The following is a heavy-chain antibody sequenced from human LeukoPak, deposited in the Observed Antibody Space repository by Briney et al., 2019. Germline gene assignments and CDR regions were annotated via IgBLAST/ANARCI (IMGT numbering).Heavy chain of an antibody. Sequence: GGSLRLSCAASGFTFSNAWMSWVRQAPGKGLEWVGRIISKTDGGTTDYAAPVKGRFTISRDDSKNTLYLQMNSLKTEDTAVYYCTTDWGGLTYYDFWSGYYFFDYWGQGTLVTVSS. CDR1: GFTFSNAW. CDR2: IISKTDGGTT. J-gene: IGHJ4*02. V-gene: IGHV3-15*01. D-gene: IGHD3-3*01. CDR3: TTDWGGLTYYDFWSGYYFFDY.